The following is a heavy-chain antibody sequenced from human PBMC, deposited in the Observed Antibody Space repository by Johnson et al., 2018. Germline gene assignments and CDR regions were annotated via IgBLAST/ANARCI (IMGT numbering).Heavy chain of an antibody. CDR1: GFTFSDYY. Sequence: QVQLVQSGGGLVKPGGSLRLSCVASGFTFSDYYISWIRQAPGKGLEWISYISYSGGTIYYTDSVKGRFTISRDNAKHSLYLQMNILRAEDTAVYYCARAPLRKLPSGVDGWGQGTTVTVSS. V-gene: IGHV3-11*01. CDR3: ARAPLRKLPSGVDG. CDR2: ISYSGGTI. D-gene: IGHD2-21*01. J-gene: IGHJ6*02.